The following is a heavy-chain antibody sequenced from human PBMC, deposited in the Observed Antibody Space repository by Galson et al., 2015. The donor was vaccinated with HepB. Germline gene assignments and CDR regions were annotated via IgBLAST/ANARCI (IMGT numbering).Heavy chain of an antibody. J-gene: IGHJ4*02. CDR1: GFIFDDYD. CDR3: ARDETTMARGVIHKWYSGY. CDR2: INWNGGDT. Sequence: SLRLSCAATGFIFDDYDMSWVRQVPGKGLEWVSGINWNGGDTDYADSVKGRFTISRDNAENSLYLQMNSLRAEDTALYYCARDETTMARGVIHKWYSGYWGQGILVTVPS. D-gene: IGHD3-10*01. V-gene: IGHV3-20*04.